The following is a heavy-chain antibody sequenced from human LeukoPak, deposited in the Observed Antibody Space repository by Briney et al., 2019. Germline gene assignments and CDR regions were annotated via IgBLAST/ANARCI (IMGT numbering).Heavy chain of an antibody. V-gene: IGHV3-23*01. CDR3: ARAGSFRFDY. CDR1: GFTFSSYA. CDR2: ISGSGGST. J-gene: IGHJ4*02. D-gene: IGHD3-10*01. Sequence: PGGSLRLSCAASGFTFSSYAMSWVRQAPGKGLEWVSAISGSGGSTYYADSVKGRFTISRDDAKNTLYLQMNDLRAEDTAVYYCARAGSFRFDYWGQGTLVTVSS.